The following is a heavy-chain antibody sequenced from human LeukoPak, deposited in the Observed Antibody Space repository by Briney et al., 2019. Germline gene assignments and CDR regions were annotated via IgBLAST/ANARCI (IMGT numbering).Heavy chain of an antibody. J-gene: IGHJ4*02. CDR3: ARSKSSGWTVSADYFDY. Sequence: GGSLRLSCAASGFTFSSYWMSWVRQAPGKGLEWVANIKQDGSEKYYVDSVKGRFTISRDNAKNSLYLQMNSLRAEDTAVYYCARSKSSGWTVSADYFDYWGQGTLVTVSS. CDR2: IKQDGSEK. V-gene: IGHV3-7*01. CDR1: GFTFSSYW. D-gene: IGHD6-19*01.